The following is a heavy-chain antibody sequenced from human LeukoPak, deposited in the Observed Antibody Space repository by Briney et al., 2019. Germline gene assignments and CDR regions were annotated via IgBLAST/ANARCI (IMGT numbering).Heavy chain of an antibody. CDR1: GDSISSSDFY. V-gene: IGHV4-39*01. CDR2: INYSGRT. Sequence: SETLSLTCTVSGDSISSSDFYWGWIRRPPGKGLEWIALINYSGRTFYNPSLERRVTISVDMSTNQFSLRLNSVTAADTAVYYCARRRKDLNWFDPWGQGTLVTVSS. CDR3: ARRRKDLNWFDP. J-gene: IGHJ5*02.